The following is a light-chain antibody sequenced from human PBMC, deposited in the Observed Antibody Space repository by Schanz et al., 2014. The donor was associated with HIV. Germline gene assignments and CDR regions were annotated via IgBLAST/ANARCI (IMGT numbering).Light chain of an antibody. J-gene: IGKJ2*01. CDR2: GAA. Sequence: EIVMTQSPGTLSVSPGERATLSCRASQTVSNNLAWYQQKPGQAPRLLIYGAATRATGIPGRFSGSGSGTEFTLTISSLQSEDFAVYYCQQYNNWPGTFGQGTKLEIK. CDR1: QTVSNN. V-gene: IGKV3-15*01. CDR3: QQYNNWPGT.